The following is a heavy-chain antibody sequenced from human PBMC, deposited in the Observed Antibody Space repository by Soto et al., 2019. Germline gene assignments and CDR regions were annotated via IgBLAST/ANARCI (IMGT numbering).Heavy chain of an antibody. CDR2: TYYRSKWYN. D-gene: IGHD6-13*01. Sequence: TLSLTCAISGDSVSSNSAAWNWIRQSPSRGLEWLGRTYYRSKWYNDYAVSVKSRITINPDTSKNQFSLQLNSVTPEDTAVYYCARGARSSSWYAYYYYGMDVWGQGTTVTVSS. J-gene: IGHJ6*02. CDR3: ARGARSSSWYAYYYYGMDV. V-gene: IGHV6-1*01. CDR1: GDSVSSNSAA.